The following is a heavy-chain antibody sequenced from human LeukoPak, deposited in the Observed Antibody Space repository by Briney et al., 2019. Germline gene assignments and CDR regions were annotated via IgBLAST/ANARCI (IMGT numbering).Heavy chain of an antibody. CDR1: GFTFSSYA. Sequence: PGGSLRLSCAASGFTFSSYAMSWVRQAPGKGLEWVSVIYSGGSTYYADSVKGRFTISRDNSKNTLYLQMNSLRAEDTAVYYCARAGIAVAGTRGGIFDYWGQGTLVTVSS. D-gene: IGHD6-19*01. CDR2: IYSGGST. CDR3: ARAGIAVAGTRGGIFDY. J-gene: IGHJ4*02. V-gene: IGHV3-53*01.